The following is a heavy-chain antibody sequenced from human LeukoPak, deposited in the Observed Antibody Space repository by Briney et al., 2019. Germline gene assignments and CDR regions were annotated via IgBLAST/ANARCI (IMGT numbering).Heavy chain of an antibody. J-gene: IGHJ4*02. CDR1: GFTFSSYD. CDR3: TRVGGKLRFLECLASFDY. Sequence: GGSLRLSCAASGFTFSSYDMHWVRQAPGKGLEWVAFIRSKAYGGTTEYDASVKGRFTISRDDSKSIAYLQMNSLKTEDTAVYYCTRVGGKLRFLECLASFDYWGQGTLVTVSS. CDR2: IRSKAYGGTT. D-gene: IGHD3-3*01. V-gene: IGHV3-49*04.